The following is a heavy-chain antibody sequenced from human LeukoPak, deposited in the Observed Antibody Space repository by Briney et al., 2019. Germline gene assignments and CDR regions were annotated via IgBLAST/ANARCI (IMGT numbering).Heavy chain of an antibody. Sequence: PGGSLRLSCAASGFPFSNYAMTWVRQAPGKGLEGVSGISRGDDITYYADSVKGRFTISRDNSQNTLYLQMNSLRAEDTAVYYCAKDLGISGWHLDYWGQGPMVTVPS. CDR1: GFPFSNYA. J-gene: IGHJ4*02. D-gene: IGHD6-19*01. V-gene: IGHV3-23*01. CDR2: ISRGDDIT. CDR3: AKDLGISGWHLDY.